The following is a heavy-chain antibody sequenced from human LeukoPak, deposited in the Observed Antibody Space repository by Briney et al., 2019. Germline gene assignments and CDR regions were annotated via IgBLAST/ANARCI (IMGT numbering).Heavy chain of an antibody. CDR1: GFTFDDYG. CDR2: INWNGGST. CDR3: ASITIFGVASL. D-gene: IGHD3-3*01. V-gene: IGHV3-20*04. J-gene: IGHJ4*02. Sequence: PGGSLRLSCAASGFTFDDYGMSWVRQAPGKGLEWVSGINWNGGSTGYADSVKGRFTISRDNAKNSLYVQMNSLRAEDTALYYCASITIFGVASLWGQGTLVTVSS.